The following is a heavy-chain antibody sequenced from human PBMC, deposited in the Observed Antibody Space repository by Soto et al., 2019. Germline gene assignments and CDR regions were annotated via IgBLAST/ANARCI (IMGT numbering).Heavy chain of an antibody. D-gene: IGHD1-26*01. Sequence: EVQLVESGGGLVQPGGSLRLSCAASGFTFSSYAMHWVRQAPGKGLEYVSAISSNGGSTCYANSVKGRFTISRDNSKNTLYLQMGSLRAEDMAVYYCARDNLHIIVGATNGGLGYWGQGTLVTVSS. V-gene: IGHV3-64*01. J-gene: IGHJ4*02. CDR3: ARDNLHIIVGATNGGLGY. CDR2: ISSNGGST. CDR1: GFTFSSYA.